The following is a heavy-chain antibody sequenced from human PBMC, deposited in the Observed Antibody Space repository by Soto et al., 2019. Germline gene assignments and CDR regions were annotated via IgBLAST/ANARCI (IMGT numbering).Heavy chain of an antibody. V-gene: IGHV3-11*01. J-gene: IGHJ4*02. CDR1: GFNFSDYY. Sequence: QVQLVESGGGLVKPGESLRLSCAASGFNFSDYYMTWLRQAPGKGLELVSSIGSSGRTIYYADSVKGRFTISRDNAKKSVILQMSSLSVEDTAVYYCASGGSLAPEYWGQGTLVTVSS. CDR3: ASGGSLAPEY. D-gene: IGHD3-16*01. CDR2: IGSSGRTI.